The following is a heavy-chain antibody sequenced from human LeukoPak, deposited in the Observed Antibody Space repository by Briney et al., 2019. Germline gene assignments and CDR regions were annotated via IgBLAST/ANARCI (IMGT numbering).Heavy chain of an antibody. V-gene: IGHV3-21*01. D-gene: IGHD6-19*01. J-gene: IGHJ4*02. CDR1: GFTFSSYS. CDR2: ISSSSSYI. CDR3: ARRGSSGWSDDDY. Sequence: KPGGSLRLSCAASGFTFSSYSMNWVRQAPGKGLEWVSSISSSSSYIYYADSVKGRFTISRDNAKNSLYLQMNRLRAEDTAVYYCARRGSSGWSDDDYWGQGTLVTVSS.